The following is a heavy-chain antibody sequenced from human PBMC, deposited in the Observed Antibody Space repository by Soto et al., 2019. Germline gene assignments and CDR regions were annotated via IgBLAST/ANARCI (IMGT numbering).Heavy chain of an antibody. V-gene: IGHV4-34*01. D-gene: IGHD4-17*01. CDR3: ARAYGDYVFDY. J-gene: IGHJ4*02. CDR2: INHSGNT. Sequence: SETLSLTCAVYGGSFSGYYWSWIRQPPGKGLEWIGEINHSGNTNYNPSLKSRVTISVDTSKNQFSLKLSSVTAADTAVYYCARAYGDYVFDYWGQGTLVTVSS. CDR1: GGSFSGYY.